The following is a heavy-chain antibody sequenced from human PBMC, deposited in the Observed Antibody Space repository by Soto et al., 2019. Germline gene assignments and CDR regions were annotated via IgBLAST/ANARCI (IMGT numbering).Heavy chain of an antibody. Sequence: QVQLVQSGAEVRKPGASVNISCRTSGYSFTSYGLSWVRQAPGQGLEWMGWISTHNGNTNSAQQLQGRATVTTDTSTSTSYMELRSLGSDDTAVYYCARCRDGYFDYWGQGTLVTVSS. D-gene: IGHD2-21*01. CDR2: ISTHNGNT. V-gene: IGHV1-18*01. CDR1: GYSFTSYG. J-gene: IGHJ4*02. CDR3: ARCRDGYFDY.